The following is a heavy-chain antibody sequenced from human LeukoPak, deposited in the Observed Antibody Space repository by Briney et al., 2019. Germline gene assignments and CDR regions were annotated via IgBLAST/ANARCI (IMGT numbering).Heavy chain of an antibody. J-gene: IGHJ4*02. D-gene: IGHD2/OR15-2a*01. CDR3: ARGPTDTFHDFDY. V-gene: IGHV4-34*01. CDR1: GFTFSSYW. CDR2: INYDGVV. Sequence: GSLRLSCAASGFTFSSYWMSWVRQPPGKGPEWLGQINYDGVVDLNKSFQRRVTMSIDTSKHEFSLTVFSVTAADTAVYFCARGPTDTFHDFDYWGQGSVVTVSS.